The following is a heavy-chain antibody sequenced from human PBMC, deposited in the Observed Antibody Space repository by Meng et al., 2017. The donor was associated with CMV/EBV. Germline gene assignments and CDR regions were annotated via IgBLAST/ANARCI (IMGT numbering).Heavy chain of an antibody. CDR1: GGSISCSSYC. Sequence: LRLQEAGPGLGKPSETLSRTCPVSGGSISCSSYCWGWIRQPPGKGLEWIGSIYYSGSTYYNPSLKSRVTISVDTSKNQFSLKLSSVTAADTAVYYCARDPSLRWIDYWGQGTLVTVFS. V-gene: IGHV4-39*07. CDR3: ARDPSLRWIDY. D-gene: IGHD4-23*01. CDR2: IYYSGST. J-gene: IGHJ4*02.